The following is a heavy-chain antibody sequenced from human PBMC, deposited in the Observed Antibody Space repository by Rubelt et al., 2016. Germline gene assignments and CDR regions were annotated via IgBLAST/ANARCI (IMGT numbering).Heavy chain of an antibody. Sequence: QVQLVQSGAEVKKPGASVKVSCKASGYTFTSYGISWVRQAPGQGLEWMGWISAYNGNTNYAQKFQGRVTMTADTSQTTAYMELRCLRSDDTAVYYCARDYIPAGGNFDYWGQGTLVTVS. V-gene: IGHV1-18*01. CDR3: ARDYIPAGGNFDY. D-gene: IGHD6-13*01. J-gene: IGHJ4*02. CDR2: ISAYNGNT. CDR1: GYTFTSYG.